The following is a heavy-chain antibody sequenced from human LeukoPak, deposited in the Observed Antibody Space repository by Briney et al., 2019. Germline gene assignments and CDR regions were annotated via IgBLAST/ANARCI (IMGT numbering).Heavy chain of an antibody. V-gene: IGHV5-51*01. CDR2: IYPGDSET. J-gene: IGHJ4*02. D-gene: IGHD6-13*01. Sequence: GESLKISCKASGYSFATYWIGWVRQMPGKGLEWMGIIYPGDSETRYSQSFQGHVTISADTSISTVYLHWSSLKASDTAMFYCARAPFGRYSSSWHHFDYWGQATLVTVSS. CDR1: GYSFATYW. CDR3: ARAPFGRYSSSWHHFDY.